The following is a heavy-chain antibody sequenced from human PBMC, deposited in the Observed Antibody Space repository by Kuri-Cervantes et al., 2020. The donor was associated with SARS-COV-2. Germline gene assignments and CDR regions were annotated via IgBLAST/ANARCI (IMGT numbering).Heavy chain of an antibody. CDR1: GYTFTDYY. CDR2: MSANSGGT. J-gene: IGHJ4*02. Sequence: ASVKVSCKASGYTFTDYYMHWVRQAPGQGLEWMGVDGMSANSGGTNYAQKFQGRVTMTRDTPISTAYMELSSLRSEDTAVYYCARVLVDTAMGAPPGDYWGQGTLVTVSS. V-gene: IGHV1-2*02. CDR3: ARVLVDTAMGAPPGDY. D-gene: IGHD5-18*01.